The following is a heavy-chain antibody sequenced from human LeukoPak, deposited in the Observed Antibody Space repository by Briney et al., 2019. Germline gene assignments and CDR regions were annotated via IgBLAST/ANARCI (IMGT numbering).Heavy chain of an antibody. Sequence: SGGSLRLSCAASGLTFSDYAMSWFRQAPGKGLEWVSTITSGFTPHYADSVKGRFTISRDNSKNMFHLQLNSLRAEDTAVYYCAKDYSDSRVADVFFKYWGQGTPVTVSS. V-gene: IGHV3-23*01. J-gene: IGHJ4*02. CDR3: AKDYSDSRVADVFFKY. D-gene: IGHD2-15*01. CDR1: GLTFSDYA. CDR2: ITSGFTP.